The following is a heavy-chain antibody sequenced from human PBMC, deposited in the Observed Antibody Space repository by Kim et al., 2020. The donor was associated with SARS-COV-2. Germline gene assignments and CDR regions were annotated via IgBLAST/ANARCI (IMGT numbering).Heavy chain of an antibody. D-gene: IGHD3-16*01. V-gene: IGHV3-30*18. CDR3: AKDSSRIRDWGGDFDY. CDR2: ISYDGSNK. CDR1: GFTFSSYG. Sequence: GGSLRLSCAASGFTFSSYGMHWVRQAPGKGLEWVAVISYDGSNKYYADSVKGRFTISRDNSKNTLYLQMNSLRAEDTAVYYCAKDSSRIRDWGGDFDYWGQGTLVTVSS. J-gene: IGHJ4*02.